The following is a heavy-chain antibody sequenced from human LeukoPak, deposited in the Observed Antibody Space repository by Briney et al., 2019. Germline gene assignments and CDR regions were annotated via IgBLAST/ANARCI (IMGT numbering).Heavy chain of an antibody. CDR3: ARGVPYYYGSGSYYLDY. V-gene: IGHV4-59*08. CDR1: GGSISSYY. CDR2: IYYSGST. Sequence: SETLSLTCTVSGGSISSYYWSWIRQPPGKGLEWIGYIYYSGSTNYNPSLKSRVTISVDTSKNQFSLRLSSVTAADTAVYYCARGVPYYYGSGSYYLDYWGQGTLVTVSS. J-gene: IGHJ4*02. D-gene: IGHD3-10*01.